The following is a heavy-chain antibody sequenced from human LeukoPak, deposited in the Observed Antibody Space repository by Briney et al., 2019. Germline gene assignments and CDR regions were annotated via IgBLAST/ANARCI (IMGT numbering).Heavy chain of an antibody. V-gene: IGHV3-30*02. J-gene: IGHJ5*02. CDR2: IRYDGSDK. Sequence: GGSLRLSCAASGFTFSSYGMHWVRQAPGKGLEWVAFIRYDGSDKYYADSVKGRFTISRDNSKNTLYLQMNSLRAEDTALYYCARQLELRDTWFDPWGQGTLVTVSS. CDR3: ARQLELRDTWFDP. CDR1: GFTFSSYG. D-gene: IGHD1-7*01.